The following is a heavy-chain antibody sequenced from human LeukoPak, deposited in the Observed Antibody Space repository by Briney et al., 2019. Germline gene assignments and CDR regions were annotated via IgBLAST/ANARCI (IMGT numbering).Heavy chain of an antibody. J-gene: IGHJ6*04. CDR2: IYHSGST. CDR3: TRGDDFLFDV. Sequence: PSETLSLTCTVSGASISSYYWSWIRQSPGKGLEWIGYIYHSGSTNYNPSLQSRLTISIDTSKTQFSLKLRSVTAADTAVYYCTRGDDFLFDVWGKGTSVTVSS. CDR1: GASISSYY. V-gene: IGHV4-59*13. D-gene: IGHD3-3*01.